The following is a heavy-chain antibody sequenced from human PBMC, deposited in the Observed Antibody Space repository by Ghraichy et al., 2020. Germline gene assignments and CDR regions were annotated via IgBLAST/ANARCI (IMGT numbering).Heavy chain of an antibody. CDR2: INSDGSST. J-gene: IGHJ6*02. CDR3: AKGDIVATDYGDYVTALNYYYGMDV. CDR1: GFTFSSYW. Sequence: GGSLRLSCAASGFTFSSYWMHWVRQAPGKGLVWVSRINSDGSSTSYADSVKGRFTISRDNAKNTLYLQMNSLRAEDTAVYYCAKGDIVATDYGDYVTALNYYYGMDVWGQGTTVTVSS. D-gene: IGHD4-17*01. V-gene: IGHV3-74*01.